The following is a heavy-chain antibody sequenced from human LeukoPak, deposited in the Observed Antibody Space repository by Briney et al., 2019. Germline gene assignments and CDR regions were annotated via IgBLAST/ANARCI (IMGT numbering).Heavy chain of an antibody. Sequence: GESLKISCKGFGYRFTDYWIGWVRQVPGKGLEWMGIIYPGDSDTRYSPSLQGQVTISADKSISTAYLQWSSLKASDTAIFYCARSSAPGIAVSHFDFWGQGTLVTVSS. CDR2: IYPGDSDT. D-gene: IGHD6-19*01. J-gene: IGHJ4*02. CDR3: ARSSAPGIAVSHFDF. CDR1: GYRFTDYW. V-gene: IGHV5-51*01.